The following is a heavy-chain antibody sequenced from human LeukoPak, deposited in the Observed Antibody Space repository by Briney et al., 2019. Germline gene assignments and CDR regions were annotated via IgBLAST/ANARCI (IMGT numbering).Heavy chain of an antibody. V-gene: IGHV3-23*01. Sequence: GGSLRLSCAASGFTFSSYAMSWVRQAPGKGLEWVSAISGSGGSTYYADSVRGRFTISRDDSKNTLYLQMNSLRAEDTAVYYCAKDHDIRRGYWGQGTLVTVSS. CDR3: AKDHDIRRGY. D-gene: IGHD3-9*01. J-gene: IGHJ4*02. CDR1: GFTFSSYA. CDR2: ISGSGGST.